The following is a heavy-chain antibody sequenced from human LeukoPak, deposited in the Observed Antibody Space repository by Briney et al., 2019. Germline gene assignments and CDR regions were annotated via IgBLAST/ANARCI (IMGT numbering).Heavy chain of an antibody. J-gene: IGHJ6*03. CDR2: IRNDGSKK. CDR3: AKANGSGSSYYYYYYMDV. V-gene: IGHV3-30*02. CDR1: GFTFSSYG. D-gene: IGHD3-10*01. Sequence: GGSLRLSCAASGFTFSSYGMHWVRQAPGNGLEWVAFIRNDGSKKYYADSVKGRFTISRNNSKNTMYLQMNSLRAEDTAVYYCAKANGSGSSYYYYYYMDVWGKGTTVTISS.